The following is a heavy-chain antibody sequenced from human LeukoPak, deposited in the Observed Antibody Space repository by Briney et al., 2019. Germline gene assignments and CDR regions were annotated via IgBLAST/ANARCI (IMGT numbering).Heavy chain of an antibody. CDR3: ARPSGYCSGGSCSPAFDY. V-gene: IGHV4-34*01. CDR1: GGSFSGYY. CDR2: INHSGST. D-gene: IGHD2-15*01. J-gene: IGHJ4*02. Sequence: PSETLSLTCAVYGGSFSGYYWSWIRQPPGKGLEWIGEINHSGSTNYNPSLKSRVTISVDTSKNQLSLKLSSVTAADTAVYYCARPSGYCSGGSCSPAFDYWGQGTLVTVSS.